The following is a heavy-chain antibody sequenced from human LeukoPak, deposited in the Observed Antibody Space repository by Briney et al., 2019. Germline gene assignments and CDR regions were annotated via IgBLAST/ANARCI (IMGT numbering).Heavy chain of an antibody. J-gene: IGHJ4*02. CDR2: ISA. D-gene: IGHD1-1*01. CDR1: GYTFTSYG. CDR3: ARVLLDDKGGFDY. Sequence: ASVKVSCKASGYTFTSYGISWVRQAPGQGLEWMGWISACRVTMTTGTSTSTAYMELRSPRSDDTAVYYCARVLLDDKGGFDYWGQGTLVTVSS. V-gene: IGHV1-18*01.